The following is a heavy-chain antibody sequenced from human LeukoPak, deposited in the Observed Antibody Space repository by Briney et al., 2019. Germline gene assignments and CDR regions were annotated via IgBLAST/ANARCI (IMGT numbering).Heavy chain of an antibody. CDR2: ISSSSSYI. CDR1: GFTFSSYS. V-gene: IGHV3-21*01. CDR3: ARDRPPYYDSSGRHNYFDY. D-gene: IGHD3-22*01. J-gene: IGHJ4*02. Sequence: GGSLRLSCAASGFTFSSYSMNWVRQAPGKGLEWVSSISSSSSYIYYADSVKGRFTISRDNAKNSLYLQMNSLRAEDTAVYYCARDRPPYYDSSGRHNYFDYWDQGTLVTVSS.